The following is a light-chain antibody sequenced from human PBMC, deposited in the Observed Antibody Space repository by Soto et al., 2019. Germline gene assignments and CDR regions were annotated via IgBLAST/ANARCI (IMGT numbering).Light chain of an antibody. Sequence: DIQMTQSPSSLSASVGDRVTITCQASQDISNYLNWYQQKPGKAPKLLIYDASNLETGVPSRFSGSGSGTDFTFTISSLQPEDIATYYWQQYDNLPRSITFGQGTRLEIK. V-gene: IGKV1-33*01. J-gene: IGKJ5*01. CDR2: DAS. CDR1: QDISNY. CDR3: QQYDNLPRSIT.